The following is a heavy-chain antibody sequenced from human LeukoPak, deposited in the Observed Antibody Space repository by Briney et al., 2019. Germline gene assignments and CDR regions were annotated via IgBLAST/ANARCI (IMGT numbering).Heavy chain of an antibody. V-gene: IGHV4-59*01. CDR3: ARVVRWLQLYYFDY. D-gene: IGHD5-24*01. Sequence: SETLSLTCTVSGGSISSYYWSWIRQPPGKGLEWIGYIYYSGSTNYNPSLKSRVTIPVDTSKNQFSLKLSSVTAADTAVYYCARVVRWLQLYYFDYWGQGTLVTVSS. CDR2: IYYSGST. J-gene: IGHJ4*02. CDR1: GGSISSYY.